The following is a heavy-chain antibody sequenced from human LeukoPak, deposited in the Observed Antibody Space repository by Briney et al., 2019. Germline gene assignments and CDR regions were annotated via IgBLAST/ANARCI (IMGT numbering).Heavy chain of an antibody. J-gene: IGHJ4*02. D-gene: IGHD6-19*01. CDR2: ISYDGSNK. CDR1: GFTFSTYG. V-gene: IGHV3-30*18. CDR3: AKAQKAVAGTFIPNN. Sequence: GRSLRLSCAASGFTFSTYGMHWVRQAPGKGLEWVAVISYDGSNKYYADSVKGRFTISRDNSKNTLYLQMNSLRAEDTAVYYCAKAQKAVAGTFIPNNWGQGTLVTVSS.